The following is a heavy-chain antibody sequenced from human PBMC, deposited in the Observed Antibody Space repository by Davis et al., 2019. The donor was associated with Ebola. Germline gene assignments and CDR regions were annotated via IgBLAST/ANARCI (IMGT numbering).Heavy chain of an antibody. CDR3: ATAYCGGDCYSSDYYYYGMDV. CDR2: ISSSSSTI. V-gene: IGHV3-48*02. CDR1: GFTFSSYS. D-gene: IGHD2-21*02. J-gene: IGHJ6*02. Sequence: PGGSLRLSCAASGFTFSSYSMNWVRQAPGKGLEWVSYISSSSSTIYYADSVKGRFTISRDNAKNSLYLQMNSLRDEDTAVYYCATAYCGGDCYSSDYYYYGMDVWGQGTTVTVSS.